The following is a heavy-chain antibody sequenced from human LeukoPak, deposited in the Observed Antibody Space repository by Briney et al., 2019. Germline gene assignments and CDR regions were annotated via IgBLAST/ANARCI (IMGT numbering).Heavy chain of an antibody. D-gene: IGHD3-10*01. V-gene: IGHV1-69*13. Sequence: SVKVSCKASGGTFSSYAISWVRQAPGQGLEWMGGIIPIFCTANYAQKFQGRVTITADESTSTAYMELSSLRSEDTAVYYCARAARAETWVRGVSYYYYGMDVWGKGTTVTVSS. CDR1: GGTFSSYA. CDR2: IIPIFCTA. CDR3: ARAARAETWVRGVSYYYYGMDV. J-gene: IGHJ6*04.